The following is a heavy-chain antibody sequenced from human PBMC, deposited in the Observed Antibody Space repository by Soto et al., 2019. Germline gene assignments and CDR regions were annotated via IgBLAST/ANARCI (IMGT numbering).Heavy chain of an antibody. CDR3: VRQKTTVTTSYWFDP. CDR2: IYPGDSDT. CDR1: GYSFTSYW. V-gene: IGHV5-51*01. J-gene: IGHJ5*02. Sequence: PGESLKISCKGSGYSFTSYWIGWVRQMPGKGLEWMGIIYPGDSDTRYSPSFQGQVTISADKSISTAYLQWSSLKASDTAMYYCVRQKTTVTTSYWFDPWGQGTLVTVPS. D-gene: IGHD4-4*01.